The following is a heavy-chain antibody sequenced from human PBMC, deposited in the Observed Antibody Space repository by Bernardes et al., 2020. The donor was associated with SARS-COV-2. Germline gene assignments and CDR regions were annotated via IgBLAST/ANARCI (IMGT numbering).Heavy chain of an antibody. CDR2: ILGGVT. CDR1: GESISTGNW. Sequence: SETLSLTCAVFGESISTGNWWTWVRQPPGKGLQWIGEILGGVTNYNPSLKSRVTLSIDESKNQLSLTLDSVTAADTGTYYCGRTATPFTPVDSWGQGTLVTVSS. V-gene: IGHV4-4*02. D-gene: IGHD2-21*02. J-gene: IGHJ4*02. CDR3: GRTATPFTPVDS.